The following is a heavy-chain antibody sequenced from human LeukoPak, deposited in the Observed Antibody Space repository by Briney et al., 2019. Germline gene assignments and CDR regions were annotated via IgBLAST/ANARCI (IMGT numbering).Heavy chain of an antibody. V-gene: IGHV3-21*01. CDR3: ARVRPYYDILTGYSFDY. D-gene: IGHD3-9*01. Sequence: PGGSLRLSCAASGFTFSSYSMNWVRQAPGKGLEWVSSISSSSSYIYYADSVKGRFTISRDNAKNSLYLQMNSLRAEDTAVYYCARVRPYYDILTGYSFDYWGRGTLVTVSS. CDR1: GFTFSSYS. CDR2: ISSSSSYI. J-gene: IGHJ4*02.